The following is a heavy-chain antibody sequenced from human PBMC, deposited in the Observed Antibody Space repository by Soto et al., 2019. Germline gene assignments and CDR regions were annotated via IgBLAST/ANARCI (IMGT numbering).Heavy chain of an antibody. V-gene: IGHV3-48*02. D-gene: IGHD1-1*01. Sequence: LVESGGGLVQPGGSLRLSCEASGLTFSTYGFNWVRQAQGKGLEWVSYITSSTTIYYADSVRGRFTTSIDNAKNSLYLQMNSLRDEDTAVYYCARQRNGAGDVWCQGTTVTVSS. CDR3: ARQRNGAGDV. CDR1: GLTFSTYG. CDR2: ITSSTTI. J-gene: IGHJ6*02.